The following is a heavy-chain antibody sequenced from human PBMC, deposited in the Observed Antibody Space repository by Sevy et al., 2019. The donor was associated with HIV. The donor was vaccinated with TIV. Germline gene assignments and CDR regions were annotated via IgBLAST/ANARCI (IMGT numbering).Heavy chain of an antibody. CDR2: ISGSGGST. J-gene: IGHJ4*02. CDR1: GFTFSSCT. V-gene: IGHV3-23*01. CDR3: AKPMAVGWFGELLRNLDFDY. D-gene: IGHD3-10*01. Sequence: GGSLRLSCAASGFTFSSCTMSWVRQAPGKGLEWVSAISGSGGSTYYADSVKGRFTISRDNSKNTLYLQMNSLRAEDTGVYYCAKPMAVGWFGELLRNLDFDYWGQGTLVTVSS.